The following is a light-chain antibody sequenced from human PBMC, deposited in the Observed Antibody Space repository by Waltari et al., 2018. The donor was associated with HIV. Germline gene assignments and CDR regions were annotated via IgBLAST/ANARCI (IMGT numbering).Light chain of an antibody. J-gene: IGKJ1*01. CDR1: QSVSSN. Sequence: EIVMTQSPATLSVSPGERATLSCRASQSVSSNLAWYQQKPGQAPRLLIYGASTRATGIPARFSGSGSGTEFTLTITRLEPEDFALYFCLQYARSPRTFGQGTKVEIK. CDR2: GAS. V-gene: IGKV3-15*01. CDR3: LQYARSPRT.